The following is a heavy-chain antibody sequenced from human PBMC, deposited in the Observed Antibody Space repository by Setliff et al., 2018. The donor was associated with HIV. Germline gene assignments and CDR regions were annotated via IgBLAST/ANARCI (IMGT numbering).Heavy chain of an antibody. J-gene: IGHJ4*02. CDR2: IYHSGST. CDR3: ARVDIGSGSYNFDY. D-gene: IGHD3-10*01. Sequence: KTSETLSLTCAVSGGSISSSNWWNWVRQPPGKGLEWIGQIYHSGSTNYNPSLKSRVTISVDKSKKQFSLKLSSVTAADTAVYYCARVDIGSGSYNFDYWGQGMLVTVSS. V-gene: IGHV4-4*02. CDR1: GGSISSSNW.